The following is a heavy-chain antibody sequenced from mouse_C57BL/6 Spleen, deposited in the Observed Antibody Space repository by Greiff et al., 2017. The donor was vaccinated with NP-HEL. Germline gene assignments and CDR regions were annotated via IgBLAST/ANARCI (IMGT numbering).Heavy chain of an antibody. CDR3: ARSGTGPWFAY. J-gene: IGHJ3*01. Sequence: QVQLQQSGAELVKPGASVKISCKASGYAFRSYWMNWVKQRPGKGLEWIGQIYPGDGDTNYNGKFKGKATLTADKSSSTAYMQLSSLTSEDSAVYFCARSGTGPWFAYWGQGTLVTVSA. D-gene: IGHD4-1*01. CDR1: GYAFRSYW. V-gene: IGHV1-80*01. CDR2: IYPGDGDT.